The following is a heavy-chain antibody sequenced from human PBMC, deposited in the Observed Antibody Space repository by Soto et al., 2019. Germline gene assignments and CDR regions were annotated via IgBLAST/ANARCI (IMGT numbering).Heavy chain of an antibody. V-gene: IGHV1-2*02. J-gene: IGHJ4*02. D-gene: IGHD1-1*01. Sequence: QVQLVQSGAEVRNPGASVKVSCKASGYTFSDYYIHWVRQAPGQGLEWMGWINPNSGGTKYAPKFQGGVTMTRDTSITTAYMEWSRLRSGDTAVYYCAREPATAKPEGVDFWGQGTLVTVSS. CDR2: INPNSGGT. CDR1: GYTFSDYY. CDR3: AREPATAKPEGVDF.